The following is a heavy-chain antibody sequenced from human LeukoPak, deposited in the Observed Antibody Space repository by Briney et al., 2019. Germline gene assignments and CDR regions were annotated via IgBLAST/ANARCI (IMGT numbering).Heavy chain of an antibody. CDR2: IRSKANSYAT. CDR3: ARYTYDSRLYFFDY. V-gene: IGHV3-73*01. Sequence: GGSLRLSCAASGFTFSGSAMHWVRQASGKGLEWVGRIRSKANSYATAYAASVKGRFTISRDDSKNTLYLQMNSLRAEDTAVYYCARYTYDSRLYFFDYWGQGTLVTVSS. J-gene: IGHJ4*02. D-gene: IGHD3-22*01. CDR1: GFTFSGSA.